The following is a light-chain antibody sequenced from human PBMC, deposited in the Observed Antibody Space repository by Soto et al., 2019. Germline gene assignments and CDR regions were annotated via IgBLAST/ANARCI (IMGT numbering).Light chain of an antibody. CDR3: ETWDGDTRV. CDR2: LEGSGSY. CDR1: SRHTIYV. J-gene: IGLJ3*02. V-gene: IGLV4-60*03. Sequence: QAVVTQSSSASASLGSSVKLTCTLSSRHTIYVIAWHQQQPGKAPRYLLKLEGSGSYNKGSGVPDRFSGSSSGADRYLTISNLQSEDEADYYCETWDGDTRVFGGGTKVTVL.